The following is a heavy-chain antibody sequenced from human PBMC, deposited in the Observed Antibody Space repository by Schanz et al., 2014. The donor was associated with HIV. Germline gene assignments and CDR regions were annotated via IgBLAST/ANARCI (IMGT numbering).Heavy chain of an antibody. D-gene: IGHD1-20*01. CDR1: GFTFSSYA. J-gene: IGHJ6*02. CDR2: ISYDGSNK. CDR3: AKTSITLGMYV. V-gene: IGHV3-30-3*01. Sequence: QVQLVESGGGVVQPGRSLRLSCAASGFTFSSYAMHWVRQAPGKGLEWVAVISYDGSNKNYADSVKGRFTISRVNSKNTLYLQMNSLRAEDTAIYCAKTSITLGMYVWGQGTTVTVSS.